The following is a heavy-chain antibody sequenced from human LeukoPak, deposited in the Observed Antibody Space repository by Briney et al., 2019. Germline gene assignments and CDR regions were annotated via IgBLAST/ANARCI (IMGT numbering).Heavy chain of an antibody. V-gene: IGHV3-7*01. D-gene: IGHD2-2*01. Sequence: GGSLRLSCAVSGFTFSSYWMGWVRQAPGKGLAWVANINQDESSKYYEDSVKGRFTISRDNARNTVYLHMNSLRAEDTAVFYCARADQGPLDYWGQGTLVTVSS. J-gene: IGHJ4*02. CDR1: GFTFSSYW. CDR2: INQDESSK. CDR3: ARADQGPLDY.